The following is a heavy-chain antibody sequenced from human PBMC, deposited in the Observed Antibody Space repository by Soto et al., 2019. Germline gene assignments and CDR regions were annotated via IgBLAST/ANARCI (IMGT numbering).Heavy chain of an antibody. D-gene: IGHD4-17*01. J-gene: IGHJ4*02. V-gene: IGHV1-3*01. CDR2: INAGNGNT. CDR3: ARGGYGDYGGFDY. Sequence: QVQLVQSGAEVKKPGASVKVSCKASGYTFTSYAMHWVRQAPGQRLEWMGWINAGNGNTKYSQKFQGRVTITRDTSASTAYMALSSLRSEDTAVYYCARGGYGDYGGFDYRVQGTLVTVSS. CDR1: GYTFTSYA.